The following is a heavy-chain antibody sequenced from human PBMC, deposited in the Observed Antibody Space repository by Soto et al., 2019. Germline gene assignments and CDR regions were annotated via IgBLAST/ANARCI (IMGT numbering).Heavy chain of an antibody. Sequence: GSLRLSCAASGFTFSSYEMNWVRQAPGKGLEWVSYISSSGSTIYYADSVKGRFTISRDNAKNSLYLQMNSLRAEDTAVYYCARDPPGYCSSTSCYDYYYYGMDVWGQGTTVTVSS. CDR1: GFTFSSYE. V-gene: IGHV3-48*03. D-gene: IGHD2-2*03. J-gene: IGHJ6*02. CDR3: ARDPPGYCSSTSCYDYYYYGMDV. CDR2: ISSSGSTI.